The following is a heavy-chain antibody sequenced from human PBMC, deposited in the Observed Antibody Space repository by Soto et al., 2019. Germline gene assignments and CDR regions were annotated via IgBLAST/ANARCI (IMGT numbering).Heavy chain of an antibody. Sequence: GESLKISCKGSGYSFTSYWIGWVRQMPGKGLEWMGIIYPGDSDTRYSPSFQGQVTISADKSISTAYLQWSSLKASDTAIYYCARRLVYYDILTGYYPTYYFDYWGQGTLVTVSS. CDR1: GYSFTSYW. CDR2: IYPGDSDT. J-gene: IGHJ4*02. V-gene: IGHV5-51*01. CDR3: ARRLVYYDILTGYYPTYYFDY. D-gene: IGHD3-9*01.